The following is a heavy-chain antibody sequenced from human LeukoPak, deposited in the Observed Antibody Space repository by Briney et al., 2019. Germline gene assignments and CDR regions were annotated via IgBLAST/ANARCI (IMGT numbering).Heavy chain of an antibody. Sequence: ASVKVSCKASGYTSTGYCMHWVRQVPGQGLEWLGWINTKSGATNYAQNFQGRVTMTRDTSMSTTYMEPKRLRSDDTAVYYCARDLGISGWYAPPLGYFDYWGQGTLLTVSS. CDR2: INTKSGAT. CDR1: GYTSTGYC. CDR3: ARDLGISGWYAPPLGYFDY. J-gene: IGHJ4*02. D-gene: IGHD6-19*01. V-gene: IGHV1-2*02.